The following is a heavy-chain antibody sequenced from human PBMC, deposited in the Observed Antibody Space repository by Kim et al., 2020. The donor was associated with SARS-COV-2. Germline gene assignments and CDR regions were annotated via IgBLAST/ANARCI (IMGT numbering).Heavy chain of an antibody. CDR2: ISWNSGSI. V-gene: IGHV3-9*01. CDR1: GFTFDDYA. D-gene: IGHD1-1*01. Sequence: GGSLRLSCAASGFTFDDYAMHWVRQAPGKGLEWVSGISWNSGSIGYADSVKGRFTISRDNAKNSLYRQMNSLRAEDTALYYCARAELEIYWYFDLWGRGTLVTVSS. CDR3: ARAELEIYWYFDL. J-gene: IGHJ2*01.